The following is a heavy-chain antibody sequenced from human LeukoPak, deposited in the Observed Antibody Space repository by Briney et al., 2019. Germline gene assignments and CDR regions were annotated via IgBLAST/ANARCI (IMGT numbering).Heavy chain of an antibody. CDR3: ASAPRSGSPAFLDY. V-gene: IGHV4-61*02. J-gene: IGHJ4*02. CDR1: GVSISSGSYY. Sequence: PSETLSLTCTVSGVSISSGSYYWSRIRQPAGKGLEWIGRIYTSGSINYDPSLKSRVTISVDTSTNQFSLKLNSVTAADTAVYYCASAPRSGSPAFLDYWGQGTLVTVSS. CDR2: IYTSGSI. D-gene: IGHD1-26*01.